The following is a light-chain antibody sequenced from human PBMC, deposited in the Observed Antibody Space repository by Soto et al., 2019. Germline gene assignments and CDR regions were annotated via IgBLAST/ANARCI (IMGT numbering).Light chain of an antibody. Sequence: QSVLTQPPSASGSPGQSVTISCTGTSGDVGSYRFVSWYQQHPGKAPKLLIYEVTKRPSGVPDRFSASTSGNTASLTVSGLQADDEADYYCSSYAGNNNVIFGGGTKVTVL. CDR3: SSYAGNNNVI. J-gene: IGLJ2*01. CDR1: SGDVGSYRF. CDR2: EVT. V-gene: IGLV2-8*01.